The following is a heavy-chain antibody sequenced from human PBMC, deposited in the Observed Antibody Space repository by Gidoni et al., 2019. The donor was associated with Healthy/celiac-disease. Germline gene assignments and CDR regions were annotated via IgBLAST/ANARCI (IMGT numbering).Heavy chain of an antibody. CDR3: ARDRIVGARRRWFDP. D-gene: IGHD1-26*01. J-gene: IGHJ5*02. CDR2: INHSGST. CDR1: GGSFSGYY. V-gene: IGHV4-34*01. Sequence: QVQLQQWGAGLLKPSETLSLTCAVYGGSFSGYYWSWIRQPPGKGLEWIGEINHSGSTNYNPSLKSRVTISVDTSKNQFSLKLSSVTAADTAVYYCARDRIVGARRRWFDPWGQGTLVTVSS.